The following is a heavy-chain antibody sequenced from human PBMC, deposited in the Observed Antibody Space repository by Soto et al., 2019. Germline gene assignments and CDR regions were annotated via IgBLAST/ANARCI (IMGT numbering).Heavy chain of an antibody. CDR3: AKETYIVVVVAATPNYFDY. CDR2: ISGSGGST. J-gene: IGHJ4*02. Sequence: EVQLLESGGGLVQPGGSLRLSCAASGFTFSSYAMSWVRQAPGKGLEWVSAISGSGGSTYYADSVKGRFTISRDNSKNTLYLQMNSLRAEDTAVYYCAKETYIVVVVAATPNYFDYLGQGTLVTVSS. CDR1: GFTFSSYA. V-gene: IGHV3-23*01. D-gene: IGHD2-15*01.